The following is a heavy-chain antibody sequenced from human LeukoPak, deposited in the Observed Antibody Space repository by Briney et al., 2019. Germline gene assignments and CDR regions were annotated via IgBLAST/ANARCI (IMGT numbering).Heavy chain of an antibody. CDR2: INHSGST. Sequence: SETLSLTCAVYGGSFSGYYWGWIRQPPGKGLEWIGEINHSGSTNYNPSLKSRVTISVDTSKNQFSLKLSSVTAADTAVYYCARGGRASIVVVPAAMAYYYYGMDVWGQGTTVTVSS. D-gene: IGHD2-2*01. V-gene: IGHV4-34*01. J-gene: IGHJ6*02. CDR1: GGSFSGYY. CDR3: ARGGRASIVVVPAAMAYYYYGMDV.